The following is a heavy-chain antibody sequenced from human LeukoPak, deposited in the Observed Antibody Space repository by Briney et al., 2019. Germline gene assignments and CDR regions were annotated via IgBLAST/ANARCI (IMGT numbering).Heavy chain of an antibody. CDR2: ISSSSSTI. V-gene: IGHV3-48*04. Sequence: GGSLRLSCAASGFTFSSYSMNWVRQAPGKGLEWVSYISSSSSTIYYADSVKGRFTISRDNAKNSLYLQMNSLRAEDTAVYYCARVRALWNGHSTGDFDYWGQGTLVTVSS. J-gene: IGHJ4*02. D-gene: IGHD3-3*01. CDR3: ARVRALWNGHSTGDFDY. CDR1: GFTFSSYS.